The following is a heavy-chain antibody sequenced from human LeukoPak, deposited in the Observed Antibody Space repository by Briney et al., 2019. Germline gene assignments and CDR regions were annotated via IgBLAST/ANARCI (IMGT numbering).Heavy chain of an antibody. V-gene: IGHV3-23*01. J-gene: IGHJ1*01. CDR2: ISGSGGSI. CDR3: ARVYGLGMNEYYQY. D-gene: IGHD3-10*01. Sequence: GGSLRLSCAASGFTFSSYAMSWVRQAPGKGLEWVSAISGSGGSIYYADSVKGRFTISRDNAKNMVYLQMNSLRVEDTAIYYCARVYGLGMNEYYQYWGQGTLVTVPS. CDR1: GFTFSSYA.